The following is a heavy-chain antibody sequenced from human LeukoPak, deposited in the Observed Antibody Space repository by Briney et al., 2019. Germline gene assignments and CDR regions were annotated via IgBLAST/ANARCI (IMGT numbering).Heavy chain of an antibody. J-gene: IGHJ3*02. V-gene: IGHV3-48*01. CDR2: ISSSSSTI. D-gene: IGHD4-23*01. Sequence: PGRSLRLSCAASGFTFDDYAMHWVRQAPGKGLEWVSYISSSSSTIYYADSVKGRFTISRDNAKNSLYLQMNSLRAEDTAVYYCARFPNGGNSGVDDAFDIWGQGTMVTVSS. CDR3: ARFPNGGNSGVDDAFDI. CDR1: GFTFDDYA.